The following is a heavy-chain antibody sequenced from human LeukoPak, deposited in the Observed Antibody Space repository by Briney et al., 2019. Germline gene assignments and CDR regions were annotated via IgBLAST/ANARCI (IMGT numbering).Heavy chain of an antibody. Sequence: GGSLRLSCAASGFTFSSDWMHWVRQAPGKGLVCVSYINGDGSSTNYADSVRGRFTISRDNAKKTLYLQMNSLKDEDTAVYYCVRGLGSWGLGTLVTVSS. V-gene: IGHV3-74*01. CDR1: GFTFSSDW. CDR2: INGDGSST. D-gene: IGHD3-16*01. J-gene: IGHJ4*02. CDR3: VRGLGS.